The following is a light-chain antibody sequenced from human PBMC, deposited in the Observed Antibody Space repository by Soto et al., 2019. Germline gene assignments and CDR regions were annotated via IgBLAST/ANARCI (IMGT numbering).Light chain of an antibody. CDR1: QSVNSN. V-gene: IGKV3-15*01. J-gene: IGKJ4*01. CDR2: AAS. Sequence: EIVMTQSPATLSVSPGERATLSCRASQSVNSNLAWYQQRPGQAPRLLIYAASTRATGIPARFSGSGSGTDFTLTISSLQSEDFAVYYCQQYNNWPPVTFGGGTKVEIK. CDR3: QQYNNWPPVT.